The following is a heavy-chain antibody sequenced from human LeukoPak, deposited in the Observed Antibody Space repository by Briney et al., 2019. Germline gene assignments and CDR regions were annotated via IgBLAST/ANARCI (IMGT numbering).Heavy chain of an antibody. D-gene: IGHD2-15*01. Sequence: GVLRLSCAASGFTFSRDSMNWVRQAPGKGLEWISYISYDSAIKYYADSVRCRFTISRDNAKNSLSLQMHSLRAEDTAVYYCVRDNPRCCGVVPVNIDDFWGQGTLVTVSS. J-gene: IGHJ4*02. CDR2: ISYDSAIK. CDR3: VRDNPRCCGVVPVNIDDF. CDR1: GFTFSRDS. V-gene: IGHV3-48*01.